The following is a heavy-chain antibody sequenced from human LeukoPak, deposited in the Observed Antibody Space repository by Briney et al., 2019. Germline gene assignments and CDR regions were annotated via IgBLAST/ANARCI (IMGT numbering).Heavy chain of an antibody. Sequence: TGGSLRLSCAASGFTFSNAWMSWVRQAPGEGLEWVGRIKSKTDGGTTDYAAPVKGRFTISRDDSKNTLYLQMNSLKTEDTAVYYCTKLNSDYGAFPWGQGTLVTVSS. CDR2: IKSKTDGGTT. J-gene: IGHJ5*02. CDR3: TKLNSDYGAFP. V-gene: IGHV3-15*01. D-gene: IGHD4-17*01. CDR1: GFTFSNAW.